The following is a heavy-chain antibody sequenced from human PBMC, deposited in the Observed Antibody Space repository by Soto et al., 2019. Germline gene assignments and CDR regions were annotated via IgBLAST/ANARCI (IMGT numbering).Heavy chain of an antibody. D-gene: IGHD3-3*01. CDR3: ARRRYYDFWSG. V-gene: IGHV4-39*01. CDR1: GGSISSSSYY. J-gene: IGHJ4*02. Sequence: SETLSLTCTVSGGSISSSSYYWGWIRQPPGKGLEWIGSIYYGGSTYYNPSLKSRVTISVDTSKNQFSLRLSSVTAADTAVYYCARRRYYDFWSGWGQGTLVTVSS. CDR2: IYYGGST.